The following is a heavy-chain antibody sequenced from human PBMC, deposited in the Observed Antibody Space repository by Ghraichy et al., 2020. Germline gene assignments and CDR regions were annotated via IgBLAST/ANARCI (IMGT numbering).Heavy chain of an antibody. Sequence: GGSLRLSCAASGFTFSSYSMNWVRQAPGKGLEWVSYISSSSSTIYYADTVKGRFTISRDNAKNSLYLQMNSLRDEDTAVYYCARDERREYYYDSSGYVRYWGQGTLVTVSS. D-gene: IGHD3-22*01. CDR1: GFTFSSYS. CDR2: ISSSSSTI. CDR3: ARDERREYYYDSSGYVRY. V-gene: IGHV3-48*02. J-gene: IGHJ4*02.